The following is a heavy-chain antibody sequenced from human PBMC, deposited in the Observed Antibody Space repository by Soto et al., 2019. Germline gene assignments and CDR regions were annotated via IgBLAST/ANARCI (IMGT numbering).Heavy chain of an antibody. Sequence: VRLQGSGPGLVKPSQTLSLSCTVSGYSISSGGYYWSWIRQHPGKGLEYIGYIFYTGITYYNPSLKSRVTISVDTSKNQFSLKLSSVTAADTAVYYCASQYCGGDCYSYSYYYGLDVWGQGTTVTVSS. CDR2: IFYTGIT. CDR3: ASQYCGGDCYSYSYYYGLDV. CDR1: GYSISSGGYY. D-gene: IGHD2-21*02. J-gene: IGHJ6*02. V-gene: IGHV4-31*03.